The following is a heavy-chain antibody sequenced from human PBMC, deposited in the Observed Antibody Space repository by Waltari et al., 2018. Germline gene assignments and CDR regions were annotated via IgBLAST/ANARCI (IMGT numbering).Heavy chain of an antibody. Sequence: QVQLVESGGGVVQPGRSLRLSCAASGFTFSSYAMPWVRQAPGNGLEWVAVISYDGSNKYYADSVKGRFTISRDNSKNTLYLQMNSLRAEDTAVYYCARDVTGDAFDIWGQGTMVTVSS. CDR3: ARDVTGDAFDI. CDR2: ISYDGSNK. D-gene: IGHD1-20*01. V-gene: IGHV3-30-3*01. J-gene: IGHJ3*02. CDR1: GFTFSSYA.